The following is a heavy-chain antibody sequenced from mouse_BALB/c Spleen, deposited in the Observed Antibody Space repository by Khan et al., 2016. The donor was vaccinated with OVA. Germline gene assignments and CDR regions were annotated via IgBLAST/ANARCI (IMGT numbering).Heavy chain of an antibody. V-gene: IGHV1-7*01. CDR1: GYTFTTYW. CDR2: INPTSGYT. Sequence: QVQLQQSGAELAKPGASVKMSCKASGYTFTTYWMHWVKQRPGQGLEWIGYINPTSGYTDYNEKFKDRATLSADRSSSTAYMQLSSLTSEDSAVYFCARSGYDFFAYWGQGTLVTVSA. J-gene: IGHJ3*01. D-gene: IGHD2-2*01. CDR3: ARSGYDFFAY.